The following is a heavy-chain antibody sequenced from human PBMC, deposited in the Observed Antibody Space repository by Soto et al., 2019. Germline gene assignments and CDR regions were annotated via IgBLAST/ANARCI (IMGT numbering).Heavy chain of an antibody. CDR1: GGTFSRYT. J-gene: IGHJ4*02. CDR3: ARDGTLYDSSAYYYLY. D-gene: IGHD3-22*01. V-gene: IGHV1-69*13. CDR2: ITPMFGTP. Sequence: SVKVSCKASGGTFSRYTITWVRQAPRQGLEWMGGITPMFGTPNYAQKFQGRVTITADESTSTAYMELSSLRSEDTAMYYCARDGTLYDSSAYYYLYWGQGTLVTVSS.